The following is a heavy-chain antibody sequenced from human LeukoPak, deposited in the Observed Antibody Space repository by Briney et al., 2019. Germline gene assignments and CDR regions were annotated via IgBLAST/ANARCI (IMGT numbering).Heavy chain of an antibody. J-gene: IGHJ6*03. D-gene: IGHD3-10*01. CDR1: GFTFSNAG. CDR3: TTEFKELGSFFYFYYMDV. V-gene: IGHV3-15*01. Sequence: GGSLRLSCTASGFTFSNAGMNWVRQAPGKGQEWVGRIKTKSEGGTTDYAAPAKGRFTISRDDSKNALFLQMDSLKSDDTAMYYCTTEFKELGSFFYFYYMDVWGTGTTVTISS. CDR2: IKTKSEGGTT.